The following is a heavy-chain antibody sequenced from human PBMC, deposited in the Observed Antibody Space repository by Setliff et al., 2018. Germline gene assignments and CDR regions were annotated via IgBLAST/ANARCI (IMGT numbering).Heavy chain of an antibody. Sequence: AGGSLRLSCTASGLSYTNDWVSWVRQALGKGLEWLASINPHGSEKYYADSVKGRFTISRDNAKNSLSLQMNNLRSEDTAVYYCFGAGTCSYWGQGTLVTVSS. V-gene: IGHV3-7*01. CDR3: FGAGTCSY. CDR1: GLSYTNDW. D-gene: IGHD3-10*01. CDR2: INPHGSEK. J-gene: IGHJ4*02.